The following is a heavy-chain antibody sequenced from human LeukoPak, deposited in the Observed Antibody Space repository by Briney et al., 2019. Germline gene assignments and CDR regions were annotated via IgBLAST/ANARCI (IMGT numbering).Heavy chain of an antibody. CDR1: GGTFSSTT. CDR3: ASHILVGTPTNWFDP. J-gene: IGHJ5*02. V-gene: IGHV1-69*13. D-gene: IGHD2-15*01. Sequence: SVKVSCKASGGTFSSTTINWVRQAPGQGLEWMGGITPIFRTPNYAQKFQGRVTITAVESMSTAYMELSSLRSEDTAVYYCASHILVGTPTNWFDPWGQGTLVTVSS. CDR2: ITPIFRTP.